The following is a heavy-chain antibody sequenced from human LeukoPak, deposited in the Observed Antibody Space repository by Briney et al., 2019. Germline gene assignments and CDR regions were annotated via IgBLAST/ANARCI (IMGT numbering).Heavy chain of an antibody. Sequence: ASVKVSCKASGYTFTGYYMHWVRQAPGQGLEWMGWINPNSGGTNYAQKFQGRVTMTRDTSISTAYMELSRLRSDDTAVYYCARVDVLWFGELPRLDYWGQGTLVTVSS. D-gene: IGHD3-10*01. V-gene: IGHV1-2*02. J-gene: IGHJ4*02. CDR3: ARVDVLWFGELPRLDY. CDR2: INPNSGGT. CDR1: GYTFTGYY.